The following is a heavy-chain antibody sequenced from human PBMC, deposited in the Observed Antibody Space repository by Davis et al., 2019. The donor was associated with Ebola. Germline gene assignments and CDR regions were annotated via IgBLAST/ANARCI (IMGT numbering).Heavy chain of an antibody. D-gene: IGHD1-26*01. V-gene: IGHV4-4*02. Sequence: SETLSLTCAVSGGSISSSNWWSWVRQPPGKGLEWIGEIYHSGSTNYNPSLKSRVTISVDTSKNQFSLKLSSVTAADTAVYYCAFVGVNTKGDARDIWGQGTMVTVSS. J-gene: IGHJ3*02. CDR3: AFVGVNTKGDARDI. CDR2: IYHSGST. CDR1: GGSISSSNW.